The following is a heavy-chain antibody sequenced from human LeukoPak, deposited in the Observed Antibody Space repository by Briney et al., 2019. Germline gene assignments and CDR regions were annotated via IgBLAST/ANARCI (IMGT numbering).Heavy chain of an antibody. CDR1: GYTFSGYY. Sequence: ASVKVSCKASGYTFSGYYMHWVRQAPGQGLQWMGWINPNSGGTKYVQKFQGRVTMTRDTSISTAYMELSRLRSDDTAVYYCASGSLASYFDHWGQGTLVTVSS. CDR3: ASGSLASYFDH. CDR2: INPNSGGT. V-gene: IGHV1-2*02. J-gene: IGHJ4*02. D-gene: IGHD3-16*01.